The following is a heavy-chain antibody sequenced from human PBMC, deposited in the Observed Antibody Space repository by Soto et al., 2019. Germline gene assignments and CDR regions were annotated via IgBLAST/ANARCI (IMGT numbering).Heavy chain of an antibody. D-gene: IGHD3-10*01. V-gene: IGHV1-18*01. CDR1: GYTFTSYG. CDR2: ISAYNGNT. CDR3: ARSAVVRGVFTFDY. Sequence: GASVKVSCKASGYTFTSYGISWVRQAPGQGLEWMGWISAYNGNTNYAQKLQGRVTMTTDTSTSTAYMELSSLRSEDTAVYYCARSAVVRGVFTFDYWGQGTLVTVSS. J-gene: IGHJ4*02.